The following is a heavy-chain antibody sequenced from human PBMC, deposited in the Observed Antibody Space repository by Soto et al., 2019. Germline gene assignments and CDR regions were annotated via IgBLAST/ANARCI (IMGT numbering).Heavy chain of an antibody. CDR3: AKDLYDRLGMAFDI. V-gene: IGHV3-23*01. Sequence: LRLSCAASGFTFSAYAMTWVRQAPGKGLEWVSALTPGGETTYYIDSVKGRFTISRDNAKNTLYLQMNSLRAEDTAVYYCAKDLYDRLGMAFDIWGQGTMVTVSS. CDR2: LTPGGETT. J-gene: IGHJ3*02. CDR1: GFTFSAYA. D-gene: IGHD3-22*01.